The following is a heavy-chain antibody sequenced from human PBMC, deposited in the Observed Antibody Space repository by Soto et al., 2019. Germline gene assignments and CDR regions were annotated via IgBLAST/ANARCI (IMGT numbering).Heavy chain of an antibody. D-gene: IGHD2-8*01. CDR3: AREGGYCTNGVCPGDAFDI. Sequence: QVQLVQSGAEVKKPGSSVKVSCKASGGTFNSYAISWVRQAPGQGLEWMGGIIPIFGTANYAQKFQGRVTIPADEXXSXAYXELRSLRSEDTAVYYCAREGGYCTNGVCPGDAFDIWGQGTMVTVSS. CDR2: IIPIFGTA. J-gene: IGHJ3*02. V-gene: IGHV1-69*12. CDR1: GGTFNSYA.